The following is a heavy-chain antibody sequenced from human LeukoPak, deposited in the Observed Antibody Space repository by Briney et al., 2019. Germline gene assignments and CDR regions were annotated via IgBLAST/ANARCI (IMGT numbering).Heavy chain of an antibody. Sequence: SETLSPTCTVSGGSISSSSYYWGWIRQPPGKGLEWIGSIYYSGSTYYNPSLKSRVTISVDTSKNQFSLKLSSVTAADTAVYYCARLVDFWSGPYFDYWGQGTLVTVSS. J-gene: IGHJ4*02. D-gene: IGHD3-3*01. CDR3: ARLVDFWSGPYFDY. CDR1: GGSISSSSYY. CDR2: IYYSGST. V-gene: IGHV4-39*01.